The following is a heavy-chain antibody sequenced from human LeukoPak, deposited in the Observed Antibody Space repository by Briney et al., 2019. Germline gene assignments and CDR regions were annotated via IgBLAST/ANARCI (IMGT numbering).Heavy chain of an antibody. V-gene: IGHV1-2*02. Sequence: ASVKVSCKASGYTFTSYDINWVRQATGQGLEWMGWMNPNSGGTNYAQKFQGRVTMTRDTSISTAYMELSRLRSDDTAVYYCARAPLKLEHPDYWGQGTLVTVSS. CDR3: ARAPLKLEHPDY. J-gene: IGHJ4*02. CDR1: GYTFTSYD. CDR2: MNPNSGGT. D-gene: IGHD1/OR15-1a*01.